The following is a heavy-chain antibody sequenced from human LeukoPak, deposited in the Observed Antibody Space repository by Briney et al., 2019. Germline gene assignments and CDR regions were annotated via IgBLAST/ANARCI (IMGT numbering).Heavy chain of an antibody. D-gene: IGHD6-13*01. Sequence: PSETLSLTCTVSGGSISSYYWSWIRQPAGKGLEWIGRIYTSGSTSYNPSLKSRVTISVDKSKNQFSLKLSSVTAADTAVYYCARAYSSPQGAYYYYMDVWGKGTTVTVSS. V-gene: IGHV4-4*07. CDR2: IYTSGST. CDR1: GGSISSYY. J-gene: IGHJ6*03. CDR3: ARAYSSPQGAYYYYMDV.